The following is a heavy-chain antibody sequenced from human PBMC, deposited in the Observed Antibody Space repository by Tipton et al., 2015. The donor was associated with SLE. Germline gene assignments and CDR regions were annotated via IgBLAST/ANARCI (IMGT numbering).Heavy chain of an antibody. Sequence: TLSLTCTVSGGSISNISYYWGWIRQPPGKGLEWIGTIYYSGSTYSNPSLKSRVTISVDTSKNQLSLKLNSVTAADTAVYYCTRREGGAFDIWGQGTMVTVSS. CDR1: GGSISNISYY. J-gene: IGHJ3*02. CDR3: TRREGGAFDI. V-gene: IGHV4-39*07. CDR2: IYYSGST.